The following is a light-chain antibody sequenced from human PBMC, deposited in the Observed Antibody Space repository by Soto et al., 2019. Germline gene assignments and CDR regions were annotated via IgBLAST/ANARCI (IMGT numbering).Light chain of an antibody. CDR1: QSISSY. CDR3: QQSYSTPWT. J-gene: IGKJ1*01. Sequence: IQITKSPSSLSAVVVDRVTLTCPASQSISSYLNWYQKKKGKAPKLLIYAASSLQSGVPSRLSGSGYGTDLTLTISSLQNEDFETYYCQQSYSTPWTFGHGTQVDIK. V-gene: IGKV1-39*01. CDR2: AAS.